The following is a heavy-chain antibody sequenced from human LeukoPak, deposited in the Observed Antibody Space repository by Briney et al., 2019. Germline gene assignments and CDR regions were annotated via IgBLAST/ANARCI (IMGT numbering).Heavy chain of an antibody. V-gene: IGHV3-23*01. CDR3: AKWGDYDVLTGYYVSDF. D-gene: IGHD3-9*01. CDR2: ISGRSGST. Sequence: QPGASLRLSCAASGFIFSNYAMYWVRQAPGKGLEWVSAISGRSGSTYYADSVKGRFTISRDSSKNTLYLQMNSLRADDTAVYYCAKWGDYDVLTGYYVSDFWGQGTPVTVSS. J-gene: IGHJ4*02. CDR1: GFIFSNYA.